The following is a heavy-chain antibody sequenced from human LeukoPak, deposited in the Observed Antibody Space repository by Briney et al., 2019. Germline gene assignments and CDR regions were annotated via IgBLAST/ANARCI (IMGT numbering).Heavy chain of an antibody. D-gene: IGHD1-26*01. V-gene: IGHV3-33*01. J-gene: IGHJ4*02. CDR1: GFTFSSYG. Sequence: GGSLRLSCAASGFTFSSYGMHWVRQAPGKGLEWVAVIWYDGSNKYYADSVKGRFTIPRDNSKNTLYLQMNSLRAEDTAVYYCARKKVPYSGSYYYYYWGQGTLVTVSS. CDR2: IWYDGSNK. CDR3: ARKKVPYSGSYYYYY.